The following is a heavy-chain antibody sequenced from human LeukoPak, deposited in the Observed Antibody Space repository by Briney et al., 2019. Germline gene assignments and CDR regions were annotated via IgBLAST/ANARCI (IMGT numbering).Heavy chain of an antibody. CDR3: ARELTISNFDY. J-gene: IGHJ4*02. CDR1: GYTFTSYG. CDR2: ISAYNGNT. D-gene: IGHD1-1*01. V-gene: IGHV1-18*01. Sequence: GASVKVSCRASGYTFTSYGISWVRQAPGQGLEWMGWISAYNGNTKYAQKFQGRVTMTTDTSTSTAYMELRSLRSDDTAVYYCARELTISNFDYWGQGTLVTVSS.